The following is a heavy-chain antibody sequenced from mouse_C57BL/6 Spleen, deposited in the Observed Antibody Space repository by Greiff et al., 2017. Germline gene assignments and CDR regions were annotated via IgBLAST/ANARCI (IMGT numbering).Heavy chain of an antibody. Sequence: VQLPQSGPELVKPGASVKISCKASGYSFTDYKMNWVKQSNGKSLEWIGVINPNYGNTSYNQKFKGKATLTVDQSSSTAYMQLNSLTSEDSAVYYFARCRSSSWYFDYWGQGTTLTVSS. D-gene: IGHD1-1*01. CDR2: INPNYGNT. CDR1: GYSFTDYK. J-gene: IGHJ2*01. V-gene: IGHV1-39*01. CDR3: ARCRSSSWYFDY.